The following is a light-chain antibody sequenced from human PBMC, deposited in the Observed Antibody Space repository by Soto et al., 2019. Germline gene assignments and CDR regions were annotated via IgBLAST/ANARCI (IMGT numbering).Light chain of an antibody. CDR2: DAS. CDR3: QQYNRYSPYT. CDR1: QSISSW. J-gene: IGKJ2*01. V-gene: IGKV1-5*01. Sequence: DIQMTHSPSTLSASVGDRVTITCRASQSISSWLAWYQQKPGKAPKLLIYDASSLESGVPSRFSGSGSGTEFTLTISSLQPDDFATYYCQQYNRYSPYTFGQGTKLEIK.